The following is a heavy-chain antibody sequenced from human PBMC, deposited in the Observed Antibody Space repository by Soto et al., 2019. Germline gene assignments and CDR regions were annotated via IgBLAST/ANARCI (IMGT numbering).Heavy chain of an antibody. CDR3: ARGDSTDCSNGVCSFFYNHDMDV. V-gene: IGHV1-2*04. CDR2: INPKSGGT. D-gene: IGHD2-8*01. J-gene: IGHJ6*02. Sequence: ASVKVSCKASGYTFTSYGISWVRQAPGQGLEWLGRINPKSGGTSTAQKFQGWVTMTTDTSISTASMELTRLTSDDTAIYYCARGDSTDCSNGVCSFFYNHDMDVWGQGTTVTVSS. CDR1: GYTFTSYG.